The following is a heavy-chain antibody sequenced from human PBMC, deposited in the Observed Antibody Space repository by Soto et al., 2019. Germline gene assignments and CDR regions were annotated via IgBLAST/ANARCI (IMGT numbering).Heavy chain of an antibody. CDR1: GFTFSSYW. CDR2: IKQDGSEK. V-gene: IGHV3-7*01. J-gene: IGHJ6*03. Sequence: GGSLRLSCAASGFTFSSYWMSWVRQAPGKGLEWVANIKQDGSEKYYVDSVKGRFTISRDNAKNSLYLQMTSLRAEDTAVYYCARVPAILGYYYMDAWGKGTTVTVSS. CDR3: ARVPAILGYYYMDA.